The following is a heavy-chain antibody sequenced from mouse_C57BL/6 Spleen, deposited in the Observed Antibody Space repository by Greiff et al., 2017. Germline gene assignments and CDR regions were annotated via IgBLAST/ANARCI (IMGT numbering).Heavy chain of an antibody. CDR2: FYPGSGSI. D-gene: IGHD1-1*01. Sequence: VQLQQSGAELVKPGASVKLSCKASGYTFTEYTIHWVKQRSGQGLEWIGWFYPGSGSIKYNEKFKDKATLTADKSSSTVYMELSRLTSEDAAVXFCARHEEEEGYYYGSSLDVWGTGTTVTVSS. CDR3: ARHEEEEGYYYGSSLDV. J-gene: IGHJ1*03. V-gene: IGHV1-62-2*01. CDR1: GYTFTEYT.